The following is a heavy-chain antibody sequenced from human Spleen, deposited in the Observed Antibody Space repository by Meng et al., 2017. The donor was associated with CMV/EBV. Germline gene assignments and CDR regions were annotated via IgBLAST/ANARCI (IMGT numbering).Heavy chain of an antibody. CDR1: GDSISSYY. D-gene: IGHD2-2*01. Sequence: SETLSLTCTVSGDSISSYYWNWIRQSPGKGLEWIGYISNNGRTNYNPSLKSRVTISVDTSKNQFSLKLSSVTAADTAVYYCARGLPDYCSSTSCRGFDYWGQGTLVTVSS. CDR3: ARGLPDYCSSTSCRGFDY. CDR2: ISNNGRT. J-gene: IGHJ4*02. V-gene: IGHV4-59*12.